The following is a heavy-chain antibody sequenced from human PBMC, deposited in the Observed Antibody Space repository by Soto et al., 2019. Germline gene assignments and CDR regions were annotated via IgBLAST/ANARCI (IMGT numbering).Heavy chain of an antibody. V-gene: IGHV4-39*01. CDR1: GGSISSSSYY. CDR3: ATGGEEVVPSGLDY. Sequence: PSETLSLTCTVSGGSISSSSYYWGWIRQPPGKGLEWIGSIYYSGSTYYNPSLKSRVTISVDTSKNTLYLQMNSLRAEDTAVYYCATGGEEVVPSGLDYWGQGTLVTVSS. CDR2: IYYSGST. D-gene: IGHD3-22*01. J-gene: IGHJ4*02.